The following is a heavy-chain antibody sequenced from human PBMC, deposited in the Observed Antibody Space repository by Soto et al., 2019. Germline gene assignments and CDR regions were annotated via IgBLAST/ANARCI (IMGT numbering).Heavy chain of an antibody. V-gene: IGHV3-23*01. Sequence: EVQLLESGGGLVQPGGSLRLSCAASGFTFSSYAMSWVRQAPGKGLEWVSAISGSGGSTYYADSVKGRFTISRDNSKNTLYLQMNSLRAEDTAVYYCAKDPTGGNVGGWYLGWYFDLWGRGTLVTVSS. CDR1: GFTFSSYA. CDR3: AKDPTGGNVGGWYLGWYFDL. CDR2: ISGSGGST. J-gene: IGHJ2*01. D-gene: IGHD6-19*01.